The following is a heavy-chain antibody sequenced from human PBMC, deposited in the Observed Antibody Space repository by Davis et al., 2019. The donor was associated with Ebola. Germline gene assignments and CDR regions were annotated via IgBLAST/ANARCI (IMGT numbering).Heavy chain of an antibody. V-gene: IGHV3-49*03. J-gene: IGHJ4*02. CDR1: GFTFGDYA. CDR3: TRDYDFWSGYYTIFGY. D-gene: IGHD3-3*01. Sequence: GGSLRLSCTASGFTFGDYAMSWFRQAPGKGLEWVGFIRSKAYGGTTEYAASVKGRFTISRDDSKSIAYLQMNSLKTEDTAVYYCTRDYDFWSGYYTIFGYWGQGTLVTVSS. CDR2: IRSKAYGGTT.